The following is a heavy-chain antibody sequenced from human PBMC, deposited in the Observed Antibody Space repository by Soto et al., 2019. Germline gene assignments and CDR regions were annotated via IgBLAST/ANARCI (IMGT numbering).Heavy chain of an antibody. V-gene: IGHV5-51*01. CDR2: IYPGDSHT. D-gene: IGHD1-26*01. Sequence: GESLKISCKGSGYNFTNYWIGWVRQMPGKGLERMGIIYPGDSHTRYSPSFQGQVTISADKSISAAYLQWSSLKASDTAMYYCARQEGATVLFYYGMDVWGQGTTVTVSS. J-gene: IGHJ6*02. CDR1: GYNFTNYW. CDR3: ARQEGATVLFYYGMDV.